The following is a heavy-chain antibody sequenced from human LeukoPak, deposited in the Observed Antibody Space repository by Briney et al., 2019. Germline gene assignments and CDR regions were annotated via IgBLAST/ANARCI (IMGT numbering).Heavy chain of an antibody. J-gene: IGHJ4*02. CDR3: ARVGIAVAGTI. V-gene: IGHV1-69*05. Sequence: SVKVSCKASGGTFSSYAISWVRQAPGQGLEWMGGIIPIFGTANYAQKFQGRVTMTRDTSTSTVYMELSSLRSEDTAVYYCARVGIAVAGTIWGQGTLVTVSS. CDR1: GGTFSSYA. D-gene: IGHD6-13*01. CDR2: IIPIFGTA.